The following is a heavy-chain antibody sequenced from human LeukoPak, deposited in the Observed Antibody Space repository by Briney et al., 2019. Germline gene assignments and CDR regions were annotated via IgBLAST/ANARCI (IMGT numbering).Heavy chain of an antibody. J-gene: IGHJ6*03. CDR1: GFTFSSYW. CDR2: IKQDGSEK. D-gene: IGHD6-6*01. Sequence: GGSLRLSCAASGFTFSSYWMSWVRQAPGKGLEWVANIKQDGSEKYYVDSVKGRFTISRDNAKNSLYLQMNSLRAEDTAVYYCARGSRYSSSPNYYMDVWGKGTTVTVSS. V-gene: IGHV3-7*01. CDR3: ARGSRYSSSPNYYMDV.